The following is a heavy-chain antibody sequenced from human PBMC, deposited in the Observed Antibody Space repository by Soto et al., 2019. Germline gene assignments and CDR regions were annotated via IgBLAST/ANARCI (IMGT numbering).Heavy chain of an antibody. Sequence: TLSLSGTVSGGSMSSGGYDWSWIRQHPGKGLEWIGYIYYSGSTYYNPSLKSRVTISVDTSKNQFSLKLSSVAAADTAVYDCARGVTHEYVWGSYPAGYFDYWGQGTLVTVSS. CDR1: GGSMSSGGYD. CDR3: ARGVTHEYVWGSYPAGYFDY. D-gene: IGHD3-16*02. J-gene: IGHJ4*02. V-gene: IGHV4-31*03. CDR2: IYYSGST.